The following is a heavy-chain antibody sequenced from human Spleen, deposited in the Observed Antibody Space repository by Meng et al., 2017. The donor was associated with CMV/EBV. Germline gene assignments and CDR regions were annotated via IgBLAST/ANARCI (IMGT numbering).Heavy chain of an antibody. J-gene: IGHJ5*02. CDR2: ISWNSAGI. Sequence: SLKISCAASGFTFHDYAMHWVRQAPGKGLEWVSAISWNSAGIDYADSVKGRFTISRDSAKNSLYLQMNSLRTEDTAVYYCARALWGFDPWGQGTLVTVSS. D-gene: IGHD2-21*01. CDR3: ARALWGFDP. V-gene: IGHV3-9*01. CDR1: GFTFHDYA.